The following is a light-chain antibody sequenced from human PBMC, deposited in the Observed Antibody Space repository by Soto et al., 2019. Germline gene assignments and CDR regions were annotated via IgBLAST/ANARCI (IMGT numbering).Light chain of an antibody. V-gene: IGKV3-20*01. J-gene: IGKJ2*02. CDR3: QQYGGSPGCT. CDR1: QSVSSSY. CDR2: GAS. Sequence: EIVLTQSPGTLSLSPGERATLSCRASQSVSSSYLAWYQQKPGQAPRLLIYGASSRATGIPDRFSGSGSVTDFTLTISRLEPEDFAVYYCQQYGGSPGCTFGQGTKVDIK.